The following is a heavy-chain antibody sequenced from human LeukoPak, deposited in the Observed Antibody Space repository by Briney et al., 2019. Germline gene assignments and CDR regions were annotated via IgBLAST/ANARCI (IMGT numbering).Heavy chain of an antibody. CDR2: INPNSGGT. CDR1: GYTFTGYY. J-gene: IGHJ5*02. Sequence: ASVTVSCTASGYTFTGYYMHWVRQAPGQGLEWMGWINPNSGGTNYAQKFQGRVTMTRDTSISTAYMELSRLRSHDTAVYYCARDRGIATNWFDPWGQGTLVTVSS. D-gene: IGHD6-13*01. V-gene: IGHV1-2*02. CDR3: ARDRGIATNWFDP.